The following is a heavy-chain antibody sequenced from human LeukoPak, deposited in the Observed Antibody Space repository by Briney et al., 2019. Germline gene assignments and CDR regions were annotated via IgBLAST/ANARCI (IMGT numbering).Heavy chain of an antibody. V-gene: IGHV4-39*07. CDR3: ARDQRSLFDV. J-gene: IGHJ4*02. Sequence: PSETLSLTCSVSDSSINSDTYYWGWIRQPPGKGLEWIASIYSGGNTFYNPSLKSRVTISIDTSKKQFSLKLTSVTAADTAVYYCARDQRSLFDVWGQGSLVTVSS. CDR2: IYSGGNT. D-gene: IGHD1-26*01. CDR1: DSSINSDTYY.